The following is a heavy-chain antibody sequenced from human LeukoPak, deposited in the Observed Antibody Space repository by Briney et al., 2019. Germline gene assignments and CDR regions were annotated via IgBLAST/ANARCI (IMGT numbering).Heavy chain of an antibody. D-gene: IGHD4-17*01. CDR2: INPNSGGT. J-gene: IGHJ4*02. CDR1: VYTFTGYY. CDR3: AKGGDYGDYVLDY. Sequence: GASVNVSCKASVYTFTGYYMHWVRQAPGQGLEWMGWINPNSGGTNYAQKFQGRVTMTRDTSISTAYMELSRLRSDDTAVYYCAKGGDYGDYVLDYWGQGTLVTVSS. V-gene: IGHV1-2*02.